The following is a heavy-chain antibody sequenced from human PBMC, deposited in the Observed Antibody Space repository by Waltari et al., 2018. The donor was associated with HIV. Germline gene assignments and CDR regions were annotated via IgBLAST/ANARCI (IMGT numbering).Heavy chain of an antibody. D-gene: IGHD2-8*01. Sequence: QVQLVQSGAEVKKPGASVRVSCKASGYPFTDYYIHWIRQDAGKGLGWMGWVNPHNGDTTYAQKVQGRVTMTRDTSISTIYMDLSGLTTDDTAVFYCARDRVAGVRRNGNDFWGQGTLVTVSS. CDR3: ARDRVAGVRRNGNDF. J-gene: IGHJ4*02. CDR2: VNPHNGDT. CDR1: GYPFTDYY. V-gene: IGHV1-2*02.